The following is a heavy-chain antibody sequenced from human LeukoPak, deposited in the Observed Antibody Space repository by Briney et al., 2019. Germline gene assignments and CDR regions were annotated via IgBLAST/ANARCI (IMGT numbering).Heavy chain of an antibody. V-gene: IGHV4-61*02. CDR1: GGSISSSNYY. CDR2: IYTSGST. Sequence: SETLSLTCTVSGGSISSSNYYWGWIRQPPGKGLEWIGRIYTSGSTNYNPSLKSRVTISVDTSKNQFSLKLSSVTAADTAVYYCARVPYLHCTNGVCHMDVWGKGTTVTVSS. CDR3: ARVPYLHCTNGVCHMDV. D-gene: IGHD2-8*01. J-gene: IGHJ6*04.